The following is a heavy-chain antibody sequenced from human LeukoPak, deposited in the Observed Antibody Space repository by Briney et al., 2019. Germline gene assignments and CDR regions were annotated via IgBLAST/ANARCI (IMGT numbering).Heavy chain of an antibody. CDR3: ARQGYSSGWPYYYYYYMDV. J-gene: IGHJ6*03. CDR2: IFYSGRT. Sequence: SETLSLTCTVSGGSISSSTYYWGWIRQPPGKGLEWIGSIFYSGRTYYNPSLKSRVTISVDTSKNQFSLKLSSVTAADTAVYYCARQGYSSGWPYYYYYYMDVWGKGTTVTISS. CDR1: GGSISSSTYY. D-gene: IGHD6-19*01. V-gene: IGHV4-39*01.